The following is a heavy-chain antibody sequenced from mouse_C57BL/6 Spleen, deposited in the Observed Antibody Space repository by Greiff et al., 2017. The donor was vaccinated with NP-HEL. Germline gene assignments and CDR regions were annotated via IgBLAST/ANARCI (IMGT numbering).Heavy chain of an antibody. J-gene: IGHJ1*03. CDR1: GYTFTSYD. D-gene: IGHD2-4*01. CDR3: ARRYYDYDWYFDV. V-gene: IGHV1-85*01. Sequence: QVTLKVSGPELVKPGASVKLSCKASGYTFTSYDINWVKQRPGQGLEWIGWIYPRDGSTKYNEKFKGKATLTVDTSSSTAYMELHSLTSEDSAVYFCARRYYDYDWYFDVWGTGTTVTVSS. CDR2: IYPRDGST.